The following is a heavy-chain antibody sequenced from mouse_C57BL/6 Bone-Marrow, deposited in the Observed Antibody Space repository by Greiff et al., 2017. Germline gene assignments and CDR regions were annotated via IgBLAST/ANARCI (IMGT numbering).Heavy chain of an antibody. CDR2: ISNLAYSI. J-gene: IGHJ1*03. D-gene: IGHD1-1*01. Sequence: DVQLVESGGGLVQPGGSLKLSCAASGFTFSDYGMAWVRQAPRKGPEWVAFISNLAYSIYYADTVTGRFTISRENAKNTLYLEMSSLRSEDTAMYYCARRGYYYGSSSSWYFDVWGTGTTVTVSS. V-gene: IGHV5-15*04. CDR3: ARRGYYYGSSSSWYFDV. CDR1: GFTFSDYG.